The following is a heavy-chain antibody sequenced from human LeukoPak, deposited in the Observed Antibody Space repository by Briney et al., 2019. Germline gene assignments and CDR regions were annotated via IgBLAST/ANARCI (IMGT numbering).Heavy chain of an antibody. CDR2: ISGSGGST. CDR1: GGSFRGYY. J-gene: IGHJ4*02. V-gene: IGHV3-23*01. Sequence: ETLSLTCAVYGGSFRGYYWSWVRQAPGKGLEWVSAISGSGGSTYYADSVKGRFTISRDNSKNTLYLQMNSLRAEDTAVYYCAKEGNWNYAQPFDYWGQGTLVTVSS. CDR3: AKEGNWNYAQPFDY. D-gene: IGHD1-7*01.